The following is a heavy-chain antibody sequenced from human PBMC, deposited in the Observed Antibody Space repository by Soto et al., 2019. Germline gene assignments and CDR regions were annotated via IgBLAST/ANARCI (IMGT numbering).Heavy chain of an antibody. CDR3: ARKDKSGYFNWFDP. J-gene: IGHJ5*02. Sequence: VESLTISCRTSGYRFTSYWIAWVLQMPGKGLEWMGIIFPSDSDTRYSPSFQGQVTISADRSTSTVFLQWASLKASDTAVYFCARKDKSGYFNWFDPWGQGTMVTVSS. V-gene: IGHV5-51*01. D-gene: IGHD3-22*01. CDR1: GYRFTSYW. CDR2: IFPSDSDT.